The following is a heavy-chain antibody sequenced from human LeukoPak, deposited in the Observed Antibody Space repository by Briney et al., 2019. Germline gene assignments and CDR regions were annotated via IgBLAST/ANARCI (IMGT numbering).Heavy chain of an antibody. D-gene: IGHD1-26*01. V-gene: IGHV1-24*01. Sequence: ASAKVSCKVSGYTLAELSMHWVRQAPGKGLEWMGGFDPEDGETIYAQKFQGRVTMTEDTSTDTAYMELSSLRSEDTAVYYCATESIVGATIFDYWGQGTLVTVSS. CDR3: ATESIVGATIFDY. CDR2: FDPEDGET. CDR1: GYTLAELS. J-gene: IGHJ4*02.